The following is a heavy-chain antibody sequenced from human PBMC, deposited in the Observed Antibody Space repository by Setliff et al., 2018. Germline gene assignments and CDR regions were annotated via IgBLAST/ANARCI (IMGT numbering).Heavy chain of an antibody. D-gene: IGHD4-17*01. V-gene: IGHV3-11*05. Sequence: GGSLRLSCEASGFSFREYYMSWIRQAPGKGLEWVSYISVSGTYIDYADSVKGRFTISRDNAKNTLYLEMNSLRAEDTASYYCARDPNGDYVGAFDPWGQGIRVTVSS. J-gene: IGHJ5*02. CDR3: ARDPNGDYVGAFDP. CDR2: ISVSGTYI. CDR1: GFSFREYY.